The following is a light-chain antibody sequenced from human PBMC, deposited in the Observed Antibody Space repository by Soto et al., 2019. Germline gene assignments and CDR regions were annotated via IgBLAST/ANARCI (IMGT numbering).Light chain of an antibody. CDR2: KAS. J-gene: IGKJ4*01. V-gene: IGKV1-5*03. Sequence: DIQMTQSPSTLSASVGDRFTITCRASQSISSWLAWYQQKPGKAPKLLIYKASSLESGVPSRFSGSGSGTEFTLTISSLQPDDFATYYCQQYNSYPVTFGGGTKVDI. CDR3: QQYNSYPVT. CDR1: QSISSW.